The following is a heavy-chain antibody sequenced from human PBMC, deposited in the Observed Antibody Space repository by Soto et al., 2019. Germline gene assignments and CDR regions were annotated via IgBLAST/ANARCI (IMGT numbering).Heavy chain of an antibody. CDR2: IYYSGST. Sequence: SETLSLTCTVSGGSISSSSYYWGWIRQPPGKGLEWIGSIYYSGSTYYNPSLKSRVTISVDTSKNQFSLKLSSVTAADTAVYYCARPGYYYYMDVWGKGTTVTVSS. CDR3: ARPGYYYYMDV. J-gene: IGHJ6*03. V-gene: IGHV4-39*01. CDR1: GGSISSSSYY.